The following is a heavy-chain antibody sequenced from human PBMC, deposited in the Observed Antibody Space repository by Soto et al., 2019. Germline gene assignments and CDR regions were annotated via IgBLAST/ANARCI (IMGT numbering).Heavy chain of an antibody. CDR3: ARGLAAAGLFGFGP. V-gene: IGHV4-31*03. Sequence: SETLSLTCXVSGGSISSDGSYWSWIRQHPGKGLEWIGCLFYSGSTYYNPSLKSRVTISVDTSKNQFSLKLSSVTAADTAVYYCARGLAAAGLFGFGPWGQGTLVTVSS. CDR2: LFYSGST. D-gene: IGHD6-13*01. CDR1: GGSISSDGSY. J-gene: IGHJ5*02.